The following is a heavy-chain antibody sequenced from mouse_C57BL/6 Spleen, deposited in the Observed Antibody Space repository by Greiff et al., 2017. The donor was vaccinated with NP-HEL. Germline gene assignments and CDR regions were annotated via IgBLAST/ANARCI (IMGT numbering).Heavy chain of an antibody. Sequence: QVQLKQSGAELARPGASVKLSCKASGYTFTSYGISWVKQRTGQGLEWIGEIYPRSGNTYYNEKFKGKATLTADKSSSTAYMELRSLTSEDSAVYFCASREVTTLYFDYWGQGTTLTVSS. D-gene: IGHD2-2*01. CDR3: ASREVTTLYFDY. J-gene: IGHJ2*01. CDR1: GYTFTSYG. CDR2: IYPRSGNT. V-gene: IGHV1-81*01.